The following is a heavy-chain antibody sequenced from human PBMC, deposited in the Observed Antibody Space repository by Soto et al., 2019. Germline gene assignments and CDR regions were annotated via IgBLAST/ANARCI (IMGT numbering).Heavy chain of an antibody. J-gene: IGHJ4*02. CDR2: IYYSGST. Sequence: SETLSLTCTVSGGPISSGGYYWSWIRQHPGKGLEWIGYIYYSGSTYYNPSLKSRVTISVDTSKNQFSLKLSSVTAADTAVYYCARETYDILTGYFGLFDYWAQGTLDTVSS. CDR3: ARETYDILTGYFGLFDY. V-gene: IGHV4-31*02. D-gene: IGHD3-9*01. CDR1: GGPISSGGYY.